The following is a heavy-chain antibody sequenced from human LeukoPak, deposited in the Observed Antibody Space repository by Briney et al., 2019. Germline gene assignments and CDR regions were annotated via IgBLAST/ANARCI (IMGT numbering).Heavy chain of an antibody. Sequence: SGGSLRLSCAASGFTFSSYAMSWVRQAPGKGLEWVSAISGSGGSTYYADSVKGRFTISRDNSKNTLYLQMSSLRSEDTAVYYCARLGRFKRGVIVRPLDYWGQGTLVTVSS. V-gene: IGHV3-23*01. J-gene: IGHJ4*02. CDR2: ISGSGGST. D-gene: IGHD3-16*02. CDR3: ARLGRFKRGVIVRPLDY. CDR1: GFTFSSYA.